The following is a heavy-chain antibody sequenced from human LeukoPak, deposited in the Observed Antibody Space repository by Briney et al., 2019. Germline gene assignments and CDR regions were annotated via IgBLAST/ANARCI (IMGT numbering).Heavy chain of an antibody. Sequence: GESLKISCKGSGYSFTSYWIGWVRQMPGKGLEWMGIIYPGDSDTRYSPSFQGQVTISADKSISTAYLQWSSLKASDTAMYYCARQGGPATATPWYFDYWGQGTLVTVSS. J-gene: IGHJ4*02. V-gene: IGHV5-51*01. CDR3: ARQGGPATATPWYFDY. CDR2: IYPGDSDT. D-gene: IGHD2-21*02. CDR1: GYSFTSYW.